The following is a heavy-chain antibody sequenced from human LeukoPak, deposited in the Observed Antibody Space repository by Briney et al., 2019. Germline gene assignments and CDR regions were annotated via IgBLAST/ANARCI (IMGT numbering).Heavy chain of an antibody. D-gene: IGHD6-13*01. J-gene: IGHJ6*02. V-gene: IGHV3-7*01. CDR3: AKALSTFYSSSYYYAMDV. CDR1: GFTFSSYW. CDR2: IKQDGSEK. Sequence: GGSLRLSCAASGFTFSSYWMSWVRQAPGKGLEWVANIKQDGSEKYYVDSVKGRLTMSRDNAKNSLYLQMNSLRAEDTAVYYCAKALSTFYSSSYYYAMDVWGQGTTVTVSS.